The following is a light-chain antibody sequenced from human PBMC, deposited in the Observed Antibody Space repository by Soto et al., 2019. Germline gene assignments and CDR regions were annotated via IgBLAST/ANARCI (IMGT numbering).Light chain of an antibody. CDR2: GAS. J-gene: IGKJ5*01. V-gene: IGKV3-20*01. Sequence: EIVLTQSPGTLSLSPGERATLACRASQSVSSSYLAWYQQKPGQAPRLLIYGASSRATGIPDRFSGSGSGTDFIFTSSRLEPEDFAVYYCQQSGSSPITFGQGTRLEIK. CDR1: QSVSSSY. CDR3: QQSGSSPIT.